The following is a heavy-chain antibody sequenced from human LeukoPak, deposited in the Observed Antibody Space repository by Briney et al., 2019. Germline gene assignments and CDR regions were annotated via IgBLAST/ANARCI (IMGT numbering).Heavy chain of an antibody. CDR2: FDPEDGET. Sequence: ASVRVSCKVSGYTLTELSMHWVRQAPGKGLEWMGGFDPEDGETIYAQKFQGRVTMTEDTSTDTAYMELSSLRSEDTAVYYCATRRLIAAAGFFDYWGQGTLVTVSS. CDR3: ATRRLIAAAGFFDY. J-gene: IGHJ4*02. CDR1: GYTLTELS. D-gene: IGHD6-13*01. V-gene: IGHV1-24*01.